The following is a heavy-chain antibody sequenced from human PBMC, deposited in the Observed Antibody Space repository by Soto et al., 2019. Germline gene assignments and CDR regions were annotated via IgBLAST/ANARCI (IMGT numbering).Heavy chain of an antibody. Sequence: GGSLRLSCAASGVTLDEYAMHWVRQAPGKGLEWVSGISWNSGSIGYADSVKGRFTISRDNAKNSLYLQMNSLRDEVTALYYYATDVVYVSGESSRNLFDTWGQGALLTVFS. CDR1: GVTLDEYA. CDR2: ISWNSGSI. D-gene: IGHD2-8*02. J-gene: IGHJ5*02. V-gene: IGHV3-9*01. CDR3: ATDVVYVSGESSRNLFDT.